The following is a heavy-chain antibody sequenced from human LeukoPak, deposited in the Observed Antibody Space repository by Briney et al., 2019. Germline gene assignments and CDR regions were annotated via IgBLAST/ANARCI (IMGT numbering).Heavy chain of an antibody. CDR1: GDTFSSYA. CDR3: AGGLVTAMAYNWFDP. V-gene: IGHV1-69*13. Sequence: SVKVSCKASGDTFSSYAISWVRQAPGQGLEWMGGIIPIFGTANYAQKFQGRVTITADESTSTAYMELSSLRSEDTAVYYCAGGLVTAMAYNWFDPWGQGTLVTVSS. D-gene: IGHD5-18*01. CDR2: IIPIFGTA. J-gene: IGHJ5*02.